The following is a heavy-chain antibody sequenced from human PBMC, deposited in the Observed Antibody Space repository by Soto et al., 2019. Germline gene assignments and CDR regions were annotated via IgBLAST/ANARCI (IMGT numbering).Heavy chain of an antibody. V-gene: IGHV1-18*01. D-gene: IGHD3-3*01. CDR3: ARDGADDFWSGYYAFDI. CDR1: GYTFTSYG. J-gene: IGHJ3*02. CDR2: ISAYNGNT. Sequence: ASVKVSCKASGYTFTSYGISWVRQAPGQGLEWMGWISAYNGNTNYAQKLQGRVTMTTDTSTSTAYMELRSPRSDDTAVYYCARDGADDFWSGYYAFDIWGQGTMVTVSS.